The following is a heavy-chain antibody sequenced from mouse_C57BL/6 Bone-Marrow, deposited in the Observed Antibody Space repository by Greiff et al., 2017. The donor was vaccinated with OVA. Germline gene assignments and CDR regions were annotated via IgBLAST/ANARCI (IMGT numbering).Heavy chain of an antibody. CDR2: IDSAHGDT. J-gene: IGHJ2*01. D-gene: IGHD2-1*01. CDR1: GFNIKDDY. V-gene: IGHV14-4*01. CDR3: TSYGNFDD. Sequence: VQLQQSGAELVRPGASVKLSCTASGFNIKDDYMHWVKQRPEQGLERIGWIDSAHGDTEYASKCQGKATITADTSSNTAYLQLSSLTSEDTAVYYCTSYGNFDDGGQGTTLTVSS.